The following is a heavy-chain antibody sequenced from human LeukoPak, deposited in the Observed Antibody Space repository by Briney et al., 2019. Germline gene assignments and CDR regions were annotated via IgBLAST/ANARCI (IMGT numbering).Heavy chain of an antibody. D-gene: IGHD2-2*01. CDR3: ARTIVVVPAAYFGY. Sequence: SETLSLTCTVSGGSISSYDWSWLRQSPGKGLEWIGYIYYSGSTNYNPSLKSRVTISVDTSKNQFSLKLSSVTAADTAVYYCARTIVVVPAAYFGYWGQGTLVTVSS. CDR2: IYYSGST. CDR1: GGSISSYD. J-gene: IGHJ4*02. V-gene: IGHV4-59*01.